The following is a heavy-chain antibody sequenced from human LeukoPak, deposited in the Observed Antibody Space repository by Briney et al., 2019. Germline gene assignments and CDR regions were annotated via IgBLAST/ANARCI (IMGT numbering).Heavy chain of an antibody. J-gene: IGHJ4*02. V-gene: IGHV3-64*01. CDR1: GFTFSSYA. CDR3: ARGRCSGRSCYDY. D-gene: IGHD2-15*01. CDR2: ISSNGGST. Sequence: PGGSLRLSCAASGFTFSSYAMHWVRQAPGKGLEYVSAISSNGGSTYYANSVKGRFTISRDNSKNTLYLQMGSLRAEDMAMYYCARGRCSGRSCYDYWGLGTLVTVSS.